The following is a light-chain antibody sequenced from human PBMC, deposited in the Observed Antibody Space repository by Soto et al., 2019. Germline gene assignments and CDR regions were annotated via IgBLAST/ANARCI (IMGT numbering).Light chain of an antibody. CDR2: FAS. CDR1: LNSNNF. V-gene: IGKV1-39*01. J-gene: IGKJ1*01. Sequence: DMQMTQAPSAPSASMADRVTVTCRASLNSNNFLNWSQHKPGKAPKLLLYFASILQGGVPPRFNGSGSGTDCTLTFTSLQPEDFGTYDCQQSYTAPRTFDHGTKVEV. CDR3: QQSYTAPRT.